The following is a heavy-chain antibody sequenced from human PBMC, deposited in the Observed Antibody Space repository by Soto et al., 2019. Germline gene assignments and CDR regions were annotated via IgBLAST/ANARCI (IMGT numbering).Heavy chain of an antibody. Sequence: SETLSLTCSVSGGSINSSSYFWGWVRQPPGKGLEWIGSIYYSGSTYYNPSLRSRVTISVDTSKNQFSLKLSSVTAADTAVFYRARHYSSGSRNWFDPWGQGTLVTVSS. CDR2: IYYSGST. D-gene: IGHD6-19*01. CDR3: ARHYSSGSRNWFDP. V-gene: IGHV4-39*01. CDR1: GGSINSSSYF. J-gene: IGHJ5*02.